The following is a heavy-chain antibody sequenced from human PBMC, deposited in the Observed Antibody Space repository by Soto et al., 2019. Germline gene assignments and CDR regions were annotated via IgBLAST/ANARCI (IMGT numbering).Heavy chain of an antibody. CDR3: AREGYCSGGSCGWFDP. V-gene: IGHV1-69*04. CDR2: IIPILGIA. J-gene: IGHJ5*02. D-gene: IGHD2-15*01. CDR1: GGTFSSYT. Sequence: SVKVSCKASGGTFSSYTISWVRQAPGQGLEWMGRIIPILGIANYAQKFQGRVTITADKSTSTAYMELSSLRSEDTAVYYCAREGYCSGGSCGWFDPWGQGTLVTVSS.